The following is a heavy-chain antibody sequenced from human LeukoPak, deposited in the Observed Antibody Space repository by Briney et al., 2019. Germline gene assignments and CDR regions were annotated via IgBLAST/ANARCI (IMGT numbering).Heavy chain of an antibody. J-gene: IGHJ4*02. CDR2: LYTGGNT. CDR3: ARGFYFVGRQPAYAFDF. Sequence: PGGSLTLSCAASGFSVNSNYMTWVRQAPGKGLEWVSVLYTGGNTYYAESVQGRFSISRDNSRNTLYLQMNSLRAEDTAVYYCARGFYFVGRQPAYAFDFWGLGTLVTVSS. D-gene: IGHD3-10*02. CDR1: GFSVNSNY. V-gene: IGHV3-53*01.